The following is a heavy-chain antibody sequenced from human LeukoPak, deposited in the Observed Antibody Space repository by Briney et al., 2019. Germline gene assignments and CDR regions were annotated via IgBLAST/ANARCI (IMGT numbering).Heavy chain of an antibody. Sequence: SATLSLTCTVSGASISNYYWSWLRQPAGKGLEWIGRFYASGTTYYNPSLRSRVTLSIDTSKNQFSLKLSSVTAADTAVYYCARTHCGGGSCDKFDPWGQGTLVTVSS. CDR2: FYASGTT. CDR1: GASISNYY. J-gene: IGHJ5*02. D-gene: IGHD2-15*01. CDR3: ARTHCGGGSCDKFDP. V-gene: IGHV4-4*07.